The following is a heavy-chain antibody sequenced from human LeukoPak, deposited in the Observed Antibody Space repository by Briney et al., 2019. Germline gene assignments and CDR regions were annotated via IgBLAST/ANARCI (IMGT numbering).Heavy chain of an antibody. CDR1: GFTFSSYT. V-gene: IGHV3-21*01. J-gene: IGHJ4*02. CDR2: ISSSSYI. Sequence: GGSLRLSCAASGFTFSSYTMNWVRRAPGKGLEWVSSISSSSYIYYADSVKGRFTISRDNAKNSLYLQMNSLRAEDTAVYYCAREIHLDYWGQGTLVTVSS. CDR3: AREIHLDY.